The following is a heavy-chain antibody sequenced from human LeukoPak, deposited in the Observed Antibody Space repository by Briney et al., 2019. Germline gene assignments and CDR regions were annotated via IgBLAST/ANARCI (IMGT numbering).Heavy chain of an antibody. CDR3: AHPDDSSGYYRDY. D-gene: IGHD3-22*01. V-gene: IGHV1-69*04. Sequence: ASVKVSCKASGGTFSSYAISWVRQAPGQGLEWMGRIIPILGIANYAQKFQGRVTITADKSTSTAYMELSSLRSEDTVVYYCAHPDDSSGYYRDYWGQGTLVTVSS. J-gene: IGHJ4*02. CDR1: GGTFSSYA. CDR2: IIPILGIA.